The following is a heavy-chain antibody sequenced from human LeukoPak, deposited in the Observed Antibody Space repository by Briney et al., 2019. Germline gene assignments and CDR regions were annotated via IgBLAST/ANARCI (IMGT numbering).Heavy chain of an antibody. CDR3: ARVGRWELQRVFDY. V-gene: IGHV3-7*01. D-gene: IGHD1-26*01. J-gene: IGHJ4*02. CDR1: GFTFTDYW. Sequence: PGGSLRLSCAASGFTFTDYWMTWVRQLPGKGLEWVANIHKAGTESYYVDSVKGRFAISRDNAKNSLDLQLSSLRVDDTAVYYCARVGRWELQRVFDYWGQGTLVTVSS. CDR2: IHKAGTES.